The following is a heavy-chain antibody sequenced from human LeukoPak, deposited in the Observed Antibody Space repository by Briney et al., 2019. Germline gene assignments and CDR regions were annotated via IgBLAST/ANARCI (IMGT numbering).Heavy chain of an antibody. CDR1: GFTVSSNY. D-gene: IGHD6-13*01. Sequence: GGSLRLSCAASGFTVSSNYMSWVRQAPGKGLEWVSVIYSGGSTYYADSVKGRLTISRDNSKNTLYLQMNSLRAEDTAVYYCAAHSSSWYENAFDIWGQGTMVTVSS. J-gene: IGHJ3*02. CDR3: AAHSSSWYENAFDI. V-gene: IGHV3-66*02. CDR2: IYSGGST.